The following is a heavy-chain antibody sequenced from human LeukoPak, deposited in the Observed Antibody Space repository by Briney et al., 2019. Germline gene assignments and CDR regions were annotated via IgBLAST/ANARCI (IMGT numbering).Heavy chain of an antibody. D-gene: IGHD3-10*01. CDR1: GYTFTSYD. Sequence: ASVKVSCKASGYTFTSYDINWVRQATGQGLEWMGWMNPSSGNTGYAQKFQGRVTMTRNTSISTAYMELSSLRSEDTAVYYCARDGPGSLYYYYYYGMDVWGQGTTVTVSS. V-gene: IGHV1-8*01. CDR2: MNPSSGNT. CDR3: ARDGPGSLYYYYYYGMDV. J-gene: IGHJ6*02.